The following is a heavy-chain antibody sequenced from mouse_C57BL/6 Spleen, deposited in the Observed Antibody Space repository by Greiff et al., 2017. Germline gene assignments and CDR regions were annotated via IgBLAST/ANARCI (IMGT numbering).Heavy chain of an antibody. D-gene: IGHD2-4*01. V-gene: IGHV1-82*01. Sequence: QVQLQQSGPELVKPGASVKISCKASGYAFSSSWMNWVKQRPGKGLEWIGRIYPGDGDTNYNGKFKGKATLTADKSSSTAYMQLSSLTSEDSAVYFCARMGYDYPFDYWCQGTTLTVSS. CDR3: ARMGYDYPFDY. J-gene: IGHJ2*01. CDR1: GYAFSSSW. CDR2: IYPGDGDT.